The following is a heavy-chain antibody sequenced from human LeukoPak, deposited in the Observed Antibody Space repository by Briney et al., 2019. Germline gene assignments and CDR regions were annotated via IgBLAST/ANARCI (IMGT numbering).Heavy chain of an antibody. CDR1: GYTFTSYD. D-gene: IGHD6-13*01. J-gene: IGHJ4*02. CDR2: MNPNSGNT. CDR3: ARSHIAAAGGIDY. V-gene: IGHV1-8*01. Sequence: ASVKVSCKASGYTFTSYDINWVRQATGQGLEWMGWMNPNSGNTGYAQKFQGRVTMTRNTSISTAYMELSSLRSEDTAVYYRARSHIAAAGGIDYWGQGTLVTVSS.